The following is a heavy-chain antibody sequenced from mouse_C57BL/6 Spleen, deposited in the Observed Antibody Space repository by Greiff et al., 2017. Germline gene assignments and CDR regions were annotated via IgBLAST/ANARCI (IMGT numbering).Heavy chain of an antibody. CDR1: GFTFSSYG. J-gene: IGHJ4*01. V-gene: IGHV5-6*02. D-gene: IGHD1-2*01. Sequence: EVMLVESGGDLVKPGGSLKLSCAASGFTFSSYGMSWVRQTPDKRLEWVATISSGGSYTYYPDSVKGRFTISRDNAKNTQYLQMSSLKSEDTAMYCCARESFTLWGQGTSVTVSS. CDR3: ARESFTL. CDR2: ISSGGSYT.